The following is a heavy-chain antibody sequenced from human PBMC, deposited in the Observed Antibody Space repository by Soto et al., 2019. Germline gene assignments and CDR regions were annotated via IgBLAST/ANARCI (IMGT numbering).Heavy chain of an antibody. CDR2: IGGSGGST. J-gene: IGHJ4*02. CDR3: AKRGEKCFDY. Sequence: GGSLRLSCAASGFTFSSYAMSWVRQAPGKRLEWVSAIGGSGGSTYYADSVKGRFTISRDNSKNTLYLQMNSLRAKDTAVYYCAKRGEKCFDYWGQGTLVTVSS. CDR1: GFTFSSYA. V-gene: IGHV3-23*01.